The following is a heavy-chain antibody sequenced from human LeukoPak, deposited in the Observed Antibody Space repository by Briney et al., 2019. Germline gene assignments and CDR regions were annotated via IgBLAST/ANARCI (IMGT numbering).Heavy chain of an antibody. CDR3: AKVPGYYSFFDY. D-gene: IGHD3-22*01. CDR2: ISPSGDIT. J-gene: IGHJ4*02. CDR1: GFTFSSYA. V-gene: IGHV3-23*01. Sequence: GSLRLSCAASGFTFSSYAMSWVRQAPGKGLEWVSGISPSGDITYYADSVKGRFTISRDNSKNTLYLQMNSLRAEDTAVYYCAKVPGYYSFFDYWGQGTLVTVSS.